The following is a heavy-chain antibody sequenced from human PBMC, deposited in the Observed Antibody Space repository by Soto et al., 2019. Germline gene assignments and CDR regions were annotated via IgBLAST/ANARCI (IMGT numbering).Heavy chain of an antibody. Sequence: GGSLRLSCAASGFTFSNAWMNWVRQAPGKGLEWVGRIKSKTDGGTTDYAAPVKGRFTISRDDSKNTLYLQMNSLKTEDTAVYYCTTAQWELPYDAFDIWGQGTMVTVSS. D-gene: IGHD1-26*01. J-gene: IGHJ3*02. V-gene: IGHV3-15*07. CDR2: IKSKTDGGTT. CDR1: GFTFSNAW. CDR3: TTAQWELPYDAFDI.